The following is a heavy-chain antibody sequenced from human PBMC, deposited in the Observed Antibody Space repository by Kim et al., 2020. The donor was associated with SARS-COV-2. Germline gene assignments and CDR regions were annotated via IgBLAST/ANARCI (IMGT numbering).Heavy chain of an antibody. D-gene: IGHD2-8*01. CDR2: IHPIGSPT. CDR1: GFTFSDYH. Sequence: GGSLRLSCAASGFTFSDYHMFWIRQPPGKGLEWVSFIHPIGSPTFVADSVKGRFTISRDNARTSLFLQMNDLRVDDPAIYYCAKAILSDSGAALHFWGRGTMVTVSS. J-gene: IGHJ3*01. V-gene: IGHV3-11*01. CDR3: AKAILSDSGAALHF.